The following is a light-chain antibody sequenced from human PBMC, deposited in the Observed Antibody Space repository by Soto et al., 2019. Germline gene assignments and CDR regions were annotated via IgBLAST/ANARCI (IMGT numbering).Light chain of an antibody. CDR2: DAS. V-gene: IGKV3-11*01. CDR1: QSVSSY. Sequence: EIVLTQSRATLSLSPGERATLSCRASQSVSSYLAWYQQKPGQAPRLLIYDASNRATAIPARFSGSGSGTDFTLTISSLEPEDFAVYYCQQRSNWPITFGPGTKVEIK. J-gene: IGKJ3*01. CDR3: QQRSNWPIT.